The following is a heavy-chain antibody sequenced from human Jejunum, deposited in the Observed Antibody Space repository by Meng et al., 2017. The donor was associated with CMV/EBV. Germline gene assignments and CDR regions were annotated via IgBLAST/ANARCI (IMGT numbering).Heavy chain of an antibody. D-gene: IGHD2-2*02. CDR1: INGRNW. CDR3: ARGRSTRTTSYTGTVDY. V-gene: IGHV4-4*02. J-gene: IGHJ4*02. CDR2: VSPTASI. Sequence: INGRNWWSWVRQTPGKGLEWIGEVSPTASINYNPSLKSRVSISGDRFKNQFSLELTSVTATDTAVYYCARGRSTRTTSYTGTVDYWGQGILVTVSS.